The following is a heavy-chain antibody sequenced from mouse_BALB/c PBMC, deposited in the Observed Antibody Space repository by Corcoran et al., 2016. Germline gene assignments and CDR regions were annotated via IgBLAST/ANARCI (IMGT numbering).Heavy chain of an antibody. D-gene: IGHD3-2*01. CDR3: AKTARATYYFDY. CDR1: GYRFSSYY. J-gene: IGHJ2*01. Sequence: QVQMKQSGRELVKPGASVTISCKASGYRFSSYYINWVNQGPGQGLEWNGWISPGSGNTKYKEKLKGKATMTADTYTSTVYMQLSSLTSEDSSVYFCAKTARATYYFDYWGQGTTLTVPS. V-gene: IGHV1-66*01. CDR2: ISPGSGNT.